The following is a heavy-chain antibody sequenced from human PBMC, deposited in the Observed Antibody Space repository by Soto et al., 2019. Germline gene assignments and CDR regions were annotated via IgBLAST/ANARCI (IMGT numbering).Heavy chain of an antibody. Sequence: QVQLQESGPGLVKPSQTLSLTCTVSGGSISSGGYYWSWIRQHPGKGLEWIGYIYYSGSTYYNPSLKSRVTISVDTSKNQCSLKLSAVTAADTAVYYCARDGPLNGDYNWFDPWGQGTLVTVSS. J-gene: IGHJ5*02. CDR2: IYYSGST. CDR3: ARDGPLNGDYNWFDP. V-gene: IGHV4-31*03. CDR1: GGSISSGGYY. D-gene: IGHD4-17*01.